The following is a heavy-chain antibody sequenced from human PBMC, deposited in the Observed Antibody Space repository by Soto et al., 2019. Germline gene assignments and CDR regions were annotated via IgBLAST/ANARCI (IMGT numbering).Heavy chain of an antibody. CDR1: GGSVSGYY. V-gene: IGHV4-59*02. J-gene: IGHJ4*02. Sequence: SETLSLTCTVSGGSVSGYYWSWIRQPPGMGLEWIGYIYYSGSTNYNPSLKSRVTMSLDTSKNQFSLKLSSVTAADTAVYYCARGTYYYDTTPTSLWGQGTLVTVSS. CDR2: IYYSGST. D-gene: IGHD3-22*01. CDR3: ARGTYYYDTTPTSL.